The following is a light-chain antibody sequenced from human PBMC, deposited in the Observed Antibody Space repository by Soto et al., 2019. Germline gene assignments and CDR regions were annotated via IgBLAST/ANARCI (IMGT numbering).Light chain of an antibody. CDR3: AAWDDSLRACV. V-gene: IGLV1-47*02. J-gene: IGLJ1*01. Sequence: QSVLTQEPSASGTAGQGVTISCSGSDSNIGSNSVYWYQHLPKTAPKLLIYYNNQRPSGVPDRFSGSRSGTSASLATSGIRSEDEADYYCAAWDDSLRACVFGTGTKVTVL. CDR2: YNN. CDR1: DSNIGSNS.